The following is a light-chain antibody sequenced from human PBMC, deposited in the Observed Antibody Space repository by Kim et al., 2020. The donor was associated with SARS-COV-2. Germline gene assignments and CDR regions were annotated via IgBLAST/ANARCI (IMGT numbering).Light chain of an antibody. CDR1: NIGSKS. CDR3: NSRDNSADRLGV. CDR2: NKN. J-gene: IGLJ3*02. Sequence: GKTARITCGGNNIGSKSVHWYQQKPGQAPVLLIYNKNNRPSGIPDRFSGSSSGDTASLTITGAQAEDEADYYCNSRDNSADRLGVFGGGTQLTVL. V-gene: IGLV3-19*01.